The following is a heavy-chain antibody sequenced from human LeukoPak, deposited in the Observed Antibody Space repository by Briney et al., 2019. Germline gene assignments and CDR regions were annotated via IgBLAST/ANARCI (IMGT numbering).Heavy chain of an antibody. V-gene: IGHV4-34*01. Sequence: SETLSLTCAVYGGSFSGYYWSWIRQPPGKGLEWIGEINHSGSTNYNPSLKSRVTISVDTSKNQFSLKLSSVTTADTAVYYCAREGYSGYFFYYWGQGTLVTVSS. CDR1: GGSFSGYY. D-gene: IGHD5-12*01. CDR3: AREGYSGYFFYY. CDR2: INHSGST. J-gene: IGHJ4*02.